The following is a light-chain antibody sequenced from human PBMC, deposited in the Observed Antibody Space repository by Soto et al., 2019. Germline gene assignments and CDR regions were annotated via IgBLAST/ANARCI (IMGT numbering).Light chain of an antibody. CDR2: DAS. CDR1: QSVSTY. V-gene: IGKV3-11*01. J-gene: IGKJ1*01. CDR3: QQRSNWPWT. Sequence: EIVLTQSPATLSLSPGERATLSCRASQSVSTYLAWYQQKPGQAPRLLIYDASNSATGIPARFSGSGSGTDFTLTISSLEPEDFAVYYCQQRSNWPWTFGQGTKEEIK.